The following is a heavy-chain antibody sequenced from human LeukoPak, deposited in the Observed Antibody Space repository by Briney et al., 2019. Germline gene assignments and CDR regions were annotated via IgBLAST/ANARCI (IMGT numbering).Heavy chain of an antibody. J-gene: IGHJ1*01. CDR1: GFTVSSHY. Sequence: GGSLRLSCAASGFTVSSHYMTWVRQAPGKGLEWVSVIYSGGDTHYADSVKGRFTISRDNSKNTLYLQMNSLRAEDTAVYYCATYSSLNRREFQFWGQGTLLTVSS. D-gene: IGHD3-22*01. V-gene: IGHV3-53*01. CDR2: IYSGGDT. CDR3: ATYSSLNRREFQF.